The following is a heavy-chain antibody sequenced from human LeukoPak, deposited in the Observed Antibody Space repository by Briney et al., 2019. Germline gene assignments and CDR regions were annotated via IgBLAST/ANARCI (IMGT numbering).Heavy chain of an antibody. J-gene: IGHJ4*02. CDR1: GYTFTDYF. Sequence: ASVKVSCKASGYTFTDYFLQWVRHAPGQGLEWMGWINPNSSGTSYAQKFQGRVTMTRDMSISTAYMELSRLTSDDTAVYYCARDYELGTAGTAYEYFDCWGQGTLVTVSS. D-gene: IGHD1-1*01. CDR3: ARDYELGTAGTAYEYFDC. CDR2: INPNSSGT. V-gene: IGHV1-2*02.